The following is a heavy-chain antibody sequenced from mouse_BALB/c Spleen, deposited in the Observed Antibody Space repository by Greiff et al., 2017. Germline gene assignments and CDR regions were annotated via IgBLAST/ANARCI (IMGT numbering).Heavy chain of an antibody. D-gene: IGHD2-4*01. CDR2: ISSGGGST. J-gene: IGHJ3*01. Sequence: DVMLVESGGGLVKPGGSLKLSCAASGFAFSSYDMSWVRQTPEKRLEWVAYISSGGGSTYYPDTVKGRFTISRDNAKNTLYLQMSSLKSEDTAMYYCARWDYDGFAYWGQGTLVTVSA. CDR3: ARWDYDGFAY. CDR1: GFAFSSYD. V-gene: IGHV5-12-1*01.